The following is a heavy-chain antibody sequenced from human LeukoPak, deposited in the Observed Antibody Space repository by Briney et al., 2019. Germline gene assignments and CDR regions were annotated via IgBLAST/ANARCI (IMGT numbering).Heavy chain of an antibody. V-gene: IGHV1-2*02. CDR1: GYTFTGYY. J-gene: IGHJ6*03. CDR2: INPNSGGT. D-gene: IGHD6-6*01. CDR3: ARDEYSSSLWGYYYYMDV. Sequence: ASVKVSCKASGYTFTGYYMHWVRQAPGQGLEWMGWINPNSGGTNYAQKFQGRVTMTRDTSSSTAYMELSRLRSDDTAVYYCARDEYSSSLWGYYYYMDVWGKGTTVTVSS.